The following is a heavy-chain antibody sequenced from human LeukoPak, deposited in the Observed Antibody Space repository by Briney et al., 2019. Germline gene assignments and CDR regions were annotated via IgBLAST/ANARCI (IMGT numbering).Heavy chain of an antibody. CDR3: TRSAAAIHYFDY. Sequence: GGPLKLPVTPLESPLGVLVRTGFGKPPGKGLNWLGFIRSKAYGGTTEYAASVNGRFTISRDDSTSVAYLQMNSLKPEDTAMYYCTRSAAAIHYFDYWGQGTLVTVSS. V-gene: IGHV3-49*03. D-gene: IGHD6-13*01. CDR1: ESPLGVLV. CDR2: IRSKAYGGTT. J-gene: IGHJ4*02.